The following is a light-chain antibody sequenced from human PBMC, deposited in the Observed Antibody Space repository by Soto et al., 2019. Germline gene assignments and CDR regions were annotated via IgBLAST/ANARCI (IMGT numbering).Light chain of an antibody. Sequence: EIVLTQSPGTLSLSPGERATLSCRASQSVTSNYLAWYQQKPGQAPRLLSYDASSRATGIPDRFSGSGSGTDFTLTISRLEPEVFAVYSCQQSGSLPMTSGLGTKLAIK. CDR2: DAS. CDR3: QQSGSLPMT. CDR1: QSVTSNY. V-gene: IGKV3-20*01. J-gene: IGKJ2*01.